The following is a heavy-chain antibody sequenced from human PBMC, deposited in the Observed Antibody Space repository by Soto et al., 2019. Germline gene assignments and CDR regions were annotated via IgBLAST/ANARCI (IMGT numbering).Heavy chain of an antibody. D-gene: IGHD2-21*02. V-gene: IGHV1-3*01. CDR1: GYTFTSYA. J-gene: IGHJ4*02. CDR2: INAGNGNT. CDR3: ARSIVVVTAADY. Sequence: QVQLVQSGAEVKKPGASVKVSCKASGYTFTSYAMHWVRQAPGQRLEWMGWINAGNGNTKYSQKFQGRVTITRDTSARTAYMELSSLRSDDTAVYYCARSIVVVTAADYWGQGTLVTVSS.